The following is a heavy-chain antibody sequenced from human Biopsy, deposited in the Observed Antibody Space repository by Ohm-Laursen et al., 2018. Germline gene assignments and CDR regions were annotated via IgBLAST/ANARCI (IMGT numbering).Heavy chain of an antibody. D-gene: IGHD2-15*01. J-gene: IGHJ1*01. CDR3: AKGQDLRGGAEYFQH. CDR1: GYTFTGQN. V-gene: IGHV1-2*02. CDR2: INPHSGTT. Sequence: ASVKVSCKVSGYTFTGQNLHWVRQVPGQGLEWMGWINPHSGTTKFAQDFQGRVTMTRDTSITTAYMELRRLRSDDTAVYYCAKGQDLRGGAEYFQHWGQGALVTVSS.